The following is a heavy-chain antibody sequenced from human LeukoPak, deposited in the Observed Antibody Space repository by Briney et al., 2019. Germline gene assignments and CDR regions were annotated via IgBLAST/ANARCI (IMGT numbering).Heavy chain of an antibody. CDR1: GFTFSSYG. V-gene: IGHV3-30*03. Sequence: GGSLRLSCAASGFTFSSYGMHSVRQAPGKGLEWGAVISYDGSNKYYADSVKGRFTISRDNSKNTLYLQMNSLRAEDTAVYYCVGYGSGSYYNYYMDVWGKGTTVTVSS. CDR3: VGYGSGSYYNYYMDV. D-gene: IGHD3-10*01. CDR2: ISYDGSNK. J-gene: IGHJ6*03.